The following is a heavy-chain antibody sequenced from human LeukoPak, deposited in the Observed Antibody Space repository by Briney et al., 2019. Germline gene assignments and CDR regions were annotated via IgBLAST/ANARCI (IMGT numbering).Heavy chain of an antibody. CDR2: MNPNSGNT. J-gene: IGHJ4*02. Sequence: GASVKVSCKASGYTFTGYYMHWVRQATGQGLEWMGWMNPNSGNTGYAQKFQGRVTMTRNTSISTAYMELSSLRSEDTAVYYCARSPWFGEFDYWGQGTLVTVSS. D-gene: IGHD3-10*01. CDR1: GYTFTGYY. CDR3: ARSPWFGEFDY. V-gene: IGHV1-8*02.